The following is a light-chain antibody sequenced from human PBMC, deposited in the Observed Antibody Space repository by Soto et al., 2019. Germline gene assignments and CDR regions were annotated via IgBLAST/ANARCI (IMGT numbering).Light chain of an antibody. J-gene: IGLJ2*01. CDR2: EVS. Sequence: QSAPTQPASVSGSPGQSITISCTGTSSDVGSYNLVSWYQQHPGKAPKLMIYEVSNRPSGVSNRFSGSKSGNMASLTISGLQAEDEADYYCSSYTSISTVIFGGGTKLTVL. CDR1: SSDVGSYNL. CDR3: SSYTSISTVI. V-gene: IGLV2-14*02.